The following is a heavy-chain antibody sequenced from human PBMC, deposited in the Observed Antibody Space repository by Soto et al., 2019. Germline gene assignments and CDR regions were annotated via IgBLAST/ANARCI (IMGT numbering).Heavy chain of an antibody. CDR2: ISVYNGNT. CDR1: GYTFTSYG. Sequence: QVLLVQSGAEVKQPGASVKVSCKASGYTFTSYGITWVRQAPGQGLEWMGFISVYNGNTKYAQKLQGRVTMTTDTSTSTVYMELRSLTSDDTAVYFCARERAKEGGYYDYWGQGTPVTVSS. V-gene: IGHV1-18*01. CDR3: ARERAKEGGYYDY. D-gene: IGHD3-22*01. J-gene: IGHJ4*02.